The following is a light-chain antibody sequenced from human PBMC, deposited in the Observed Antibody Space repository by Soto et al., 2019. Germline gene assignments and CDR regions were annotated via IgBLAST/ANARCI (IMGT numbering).Light chain of an antibody. CDR1: SSDVGGYNY. CDR2: HVT. J-gene: IGLJ1*01. Sequence: QSALTQPPSASGSPGQSVAISCTGTSSDVGGYNYVSWYQQHPGKAPKLMIYHVTYRPSGVSNRYSGSKSGNTASLTISGLQPEDEADYYCCSYAGFSTPYVFGTGTKVTVL. CDR3: CSYAGFSTPYV. V-gene: IGLV2-8*01.